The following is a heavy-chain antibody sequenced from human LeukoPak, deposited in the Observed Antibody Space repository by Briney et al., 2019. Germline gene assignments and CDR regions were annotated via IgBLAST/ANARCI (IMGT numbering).Heavy chain of an antibody. Sequence: GASVKVSCKASGYTFSNYAINWVRQAPGQGLEWMGWISTYNGNTNYAQKLQDRVTMTTDISTSTAYMELRSLRSDDTAMYYCAREGIRIAAAGTTDYWGQGTLVTVSS. CDR3: AREGIRIAAAGTTDY. CDR1: GYTFSNYA. D-gene: IGHD6-13*01. V-gene: IGHV1-18*01. CDR2: ISTYNGNT. J-gene: IGHJ4*02.